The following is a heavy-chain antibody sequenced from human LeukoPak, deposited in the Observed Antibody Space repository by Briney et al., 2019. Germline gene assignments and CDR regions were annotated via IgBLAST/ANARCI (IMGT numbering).Heavy chain of an antibody. Sequence: SETLSLTCTVSNGSISSDTYFWSWIRQPAGKGLEWIGRMSSSGISTYSPSLKSRVTISIDTSRNQFSMNLNSVTAADTAVYYCARGSQPQPSYYYMDVWGKGTAVTVSS. CDR2: MSSSGIS. CDR3: ARGSQPQPSYYYMDV. J-gene: IGHJ6*03. CDR1: NGSISSDTYF. D-gene: IGHD3-10*01. V-gene: IGHV4-61*02.